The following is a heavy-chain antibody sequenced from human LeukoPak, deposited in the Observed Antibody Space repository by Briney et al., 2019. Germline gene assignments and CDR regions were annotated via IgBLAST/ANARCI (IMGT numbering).Heavy chain of an antibody. Sequence: GASVKVSCKVSGYTLTELSMHWVRQAPGKGLEWMGGFDPEDGETIYAQKFQGRVTITADESTSTAYMELSSLRSEDTAVYYCASKSGSYAPDTFDIWGQGTMVTVSS. D-gene: IGHD1-26*01. V-gene: IGHV1-24*01. CDR3: ASKSGSYAPDTFDI. CDR2: FDPEDGET. CDR1: GYTLTELS. J-gene: IGHJ3*02.